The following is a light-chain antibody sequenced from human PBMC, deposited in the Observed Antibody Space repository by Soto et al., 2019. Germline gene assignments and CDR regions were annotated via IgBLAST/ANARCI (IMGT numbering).Light chain of an antibody. J-gene: IGLJ3*02. CDR2: DND. Sequence: QSVLTQPPSVSAAPGQKVTISCSGSSSNIANSYVSWYQQLPGTAPKVLIYDNDKRPSGIPDRFSGSKSGTSATLGITGLQTGDEADYYCGSWDSSLSVGVFGGGTKVTVL. V-gene: IGLV1-51*01. CDR3: GSWDSSLSVGV. CDR1: SSNIANSY.